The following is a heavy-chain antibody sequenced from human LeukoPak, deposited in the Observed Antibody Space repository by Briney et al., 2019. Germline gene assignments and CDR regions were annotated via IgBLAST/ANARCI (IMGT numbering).Heavy chain of an antibody. D-gene: IGHD4-23*01. J-gene: IGHJ4*02. CDR3: VRRTGGPCSY. Sequence: PGGSLRLSCAASGFTFSSYWMTWVRQAPGKGLEWVANIKQDGREKYYVDSVKGRFTISRDNGKNSLYLQMNSLRAEDTAVYYCVRRTGGPCSYWGQGTLVTVSS. CDR1: GFTFSSYW. CDR2: IKQDGREK. V-gene: IGHV3-7*04.